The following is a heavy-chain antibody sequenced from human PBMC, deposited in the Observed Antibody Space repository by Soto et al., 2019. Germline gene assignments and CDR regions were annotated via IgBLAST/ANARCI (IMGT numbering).Heavy chain of an antibody. V-gene: IGHV3-74*01. D-gene: IGHD3-10*01. J-gene: IGHJ4*02. CDR2: IYNDGTYS. Sequence: GGSLRLSCAASGFIFKMYWMHWVRQSPGKGLVWISRIYNDGTYSDYADSVRGRFTISRDNVDDTLYLQMNNLRAEDSGLYYCTRGPRPISTGTGAYWGQGTQVTVSS. CDR3: TRGPRPISTGTGAY. CDR1: GFIFKMYW.